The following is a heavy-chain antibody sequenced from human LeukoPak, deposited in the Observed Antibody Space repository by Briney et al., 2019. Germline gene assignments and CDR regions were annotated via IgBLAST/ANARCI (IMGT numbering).Heavy chain of an antibody. D-gene: IGHD3-22*01. CDR2: IWYDGSNK. CDR1: GFTFSSYG. J-gene: IGHJ4*02. Sequence: GRSLRLSCAASGFTFSSYGMHWVRQAPGKGLEWVAVIWYDGSNKYYADSVKGRFTISRDNSKNTLYLQMDSLRAEDTAVYYCAKDRYYYDSSGLFDYWGQGTLVTVSS. CDR3: AKDRYYYDSSGLFDY. V-gene: IGHV3-33*06.